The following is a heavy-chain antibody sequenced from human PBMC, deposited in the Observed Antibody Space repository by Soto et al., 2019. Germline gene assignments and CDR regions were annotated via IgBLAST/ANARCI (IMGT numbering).Heavy chain of an antibody. CDR1: GFTFSSNW. CDR2: INQDGSEK. D-gene: IGHD3-10*01. CDR3: ARDTDGSGSYLNYYYYGMDV. J-gene: IGHJ6*02. Sequence: GGSLRLSCAASGFTFSSNWMSWFRQAPGKGLEWVANINQDGSEKYYVDSVKGRFTISRDNAKNSLNLQMNSLRAEDTAVYYCARDTDGSGSYLNYYYYGMDVWGQGTTVTVSS. V-gene: IGHV3-7*01.